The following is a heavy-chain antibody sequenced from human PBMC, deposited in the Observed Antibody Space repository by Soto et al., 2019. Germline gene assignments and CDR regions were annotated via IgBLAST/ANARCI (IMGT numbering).Heavy chain of an antibody. CDR2: IIPIFGTA. V-gene: IGHV1-69*06. D-gene: IGHD3-22*01. Sequence: SVKVSCKASGGTFSRYAISWVRQAPGQGLEWMGGIIPIFGTANYAQKFQGRVTITADKSTSTAYMELSSLRSEDTAVYYCASLPDDSSGNDAFDIWGQGTMVTVSS. CDR1: GGTFSRYA. CDR3: ASLPDDSSGNDAFDI. J-gene: IGHJ3*02.